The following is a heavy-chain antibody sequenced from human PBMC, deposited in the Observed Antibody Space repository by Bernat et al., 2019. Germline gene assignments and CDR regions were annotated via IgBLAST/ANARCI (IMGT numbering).Heavy chain of an antibody. V-gene: IGHV3-48*01. J-gene: IGHJ4*02. D-gene: IGHD3-10*01. CDR3: AREPPVSAGFDY. Sequence: EVQLVESGGGLVQPGGSLRLSCAASGFTFSSYSMNWVRQAPGKGLEWGSYISSSSSTIYYADSVKGRFTISRDNAKNSLYLQMNSLRAEDTAVYYCAREPPVSAGFDYWGQGTLVTVSS. CDR1: GFTFSSYS. CDR2: ISSSSSTI.